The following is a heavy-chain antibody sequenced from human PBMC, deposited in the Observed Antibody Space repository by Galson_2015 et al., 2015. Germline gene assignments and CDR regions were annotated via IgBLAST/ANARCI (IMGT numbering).Heavy chain of an antibody. Sequence: PVKVSCKASGGTFSCYAISWGRQAPGQRLEWMGGIIPIFGTATYAQKFQGRVTITTDEYQSAVYMERSRLQSEDTAVYYCAKQWDSIGYSYYWGQGTLVTVSS. J-gene: IGHJ4*02. CDR1: GGTFSCYA. CDR2: IIPIFGTA. V-gene: IGHV1-69*05. CDR3: AKQWDSIGYSYY. D-gene: IGHD3-22*01.